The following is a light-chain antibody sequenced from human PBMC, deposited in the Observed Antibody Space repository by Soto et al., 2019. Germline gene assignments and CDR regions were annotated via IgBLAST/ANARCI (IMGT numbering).Light chain of an antibody. Sequence: EIVLTQSPATLSLSPGERATLSCPTSQSVGSFLAWYQQKPGQAPRLLIYDASNRATAIPARFSGSGSGTDVTLTISSLEFEDSAIYYCQQRSNWLAFGGGTKVEI. CDR3: QQRSNWLA. CDR2: DAS. J-gene: IGKJ4*01. V-gene: IGKV3-11*01. CDR1: QSVGSF.